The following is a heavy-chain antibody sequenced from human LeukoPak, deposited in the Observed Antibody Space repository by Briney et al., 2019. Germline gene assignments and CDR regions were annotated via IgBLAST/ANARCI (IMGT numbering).Heavy chain of an antibody. Sequence: SETLSLTCAVYGGSFSGYYWSWIRQPPGKGLEWIGEINHSGSTNYNPSLKGRVTISVDTSKNQFSLKLSSVTAADTAVYYCARGRAARPSYYYYYMDVWGKGTTVTVSS. J-gene: IGHJ6*03. CDR3: ARGRAARPSYYYYYMDV. CDR1: GGSFSGYY. CDR2: INHSGST. D-gene: IGHD6-6*01. V-gene: IGHV4-34*01.